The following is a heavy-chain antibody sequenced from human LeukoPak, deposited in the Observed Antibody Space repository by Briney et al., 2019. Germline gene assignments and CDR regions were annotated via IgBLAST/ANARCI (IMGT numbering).Heavy chain of an antibody. D-gene: IGHD6-13*01. CDR1: GYSFTSYW. Sequence: GESLQISCKGSGYSFTSYWIGWVRQMPGKGLEWMGIIYPGDSDTRYSPSFQGQVTISADKSISTAYLQWSSLKASDTAMYYCATSSSSWSPYYYYYGMDVWGQGTTVTVSS. CDR3: ATSSSSWSPYYYYYGMDV. CDR2: IYPGDSDT. J-gene: IGHJ6*02. V-gene: IGHV5-51*01.